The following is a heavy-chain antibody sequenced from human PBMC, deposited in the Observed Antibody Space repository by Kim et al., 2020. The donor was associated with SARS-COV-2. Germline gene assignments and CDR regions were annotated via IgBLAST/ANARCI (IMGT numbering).Heavy chain of an antibody. CDR1: GYNFMNSG. CDR3: ARVFIGQNKVWFGDDY. CDR2: ISVSNGNA. V-gene: IGHV1-18*01. Sequence: ASVKVSCKASGYNFMNSGVGWVRQAPGQGLEWMGWISVSNGNAKYVQQFQGRVTMTTDTSTNTGYMELRSLRSDDTAVYYCARVFIGQNKVWFGDDY. J-gene: IGHJ4*01. D-gene: IGHD3-10*01.